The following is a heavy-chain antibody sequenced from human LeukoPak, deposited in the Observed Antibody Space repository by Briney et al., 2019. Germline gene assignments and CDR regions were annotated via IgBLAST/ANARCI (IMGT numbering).Heavy chain of an antibody. D-gene: IGHD1-26*01. V-gene: IGHV3-21*01. CDR3: ARDLGAGGTYRGKLDY. CDR1: GFTFSSYC. Sequence: GGSLRLSRAASGFTFSSYCMNWVRQAPGKGLEWVSSISSSSSYIYYADSVKGRFTISRDNAKNSLYLQMNSLRAEDTAVYYCARDLGAGGTYRGKLDYWGQGTVDRVSS. CDR2: ISSSSSYI. J-gene: IGHJ4*02.